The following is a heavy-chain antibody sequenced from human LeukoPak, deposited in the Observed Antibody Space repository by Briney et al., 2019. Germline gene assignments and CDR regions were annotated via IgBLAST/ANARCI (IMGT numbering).Heavy chain of an antibody. D-gene: IGHD1-26*01. CDR2: INPNSGGT. Sequence: ASVKVSCKASGYTFTGYYMHWVRQAPGQGLEWMGRINPNSGGTNYAQKFQGRVTMTRDTSISTAYKELSRLRSDDTAVYYCARVVGRGIVGATIGYWGQGTLVTVSS. CDR1: GYTFTGYY. CDR3: ARVVGRGIVGATIGY. J-gene: IGHJ4*02. V-gene: IGHV1-2*06.